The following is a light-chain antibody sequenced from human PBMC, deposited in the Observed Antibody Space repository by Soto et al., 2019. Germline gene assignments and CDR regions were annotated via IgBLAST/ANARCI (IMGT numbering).Light chain of an antibody. CDR1: SSDVGGYNY. CDR2: EVT. J-gene: IGLJ1*01. Sequence: QSALTQPPSASGSPGQSVTISCTGTSSDVGGYNYVSWYQQHPGKAPKLMIYEVTKRPSGVPDRFSGSKSGNTASLTVSGLQAEDEADYYCCAYAGTNTRYLFGSGTKVTVL. CDR3: CAYAGTNTRYL. V-gene: IGLV2-8*01.